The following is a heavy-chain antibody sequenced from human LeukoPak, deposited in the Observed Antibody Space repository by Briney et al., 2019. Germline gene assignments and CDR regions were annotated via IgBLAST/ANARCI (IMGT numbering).Heavy chain of an antibody. J-gene: IGHJ4*02. CDR1: GYTFTIHH. Sequence: ASVKVSCKTSGYTFTIHHIQWVRQAPGQGLEWMGWINTNSGGTIYSQKFQGRITMTRGPSITTAYMELSSLRSDDTAVYYCARDYSTSSWDNWGQGTLVTVSS. V-gene: IGHV1-2*02. CDR3: ARDYSTSSWDN. D-gene: IGHD6-13*01. CDR2: INTNSGGT.